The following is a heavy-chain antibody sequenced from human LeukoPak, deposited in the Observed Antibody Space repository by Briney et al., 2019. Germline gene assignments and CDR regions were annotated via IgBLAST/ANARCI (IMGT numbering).Heavy chain of an antibody. V-gene: IGHV4-4*07. Sequence: PSETLSLTCSVSGYSISSNYYWGWIRQPAGKGLEYIGRIYTSGSTNYNPSLKSRVTMSVDTSNNQFSLKLSSVTAADTAVYYCAREGDAAGYFDYWGQGTLVTVSS. CDR1: GYSISSNYY. CDR3: AREGDAAGYFDY. D-gene: IGHD6-25*01. CDR2: IYTSGST. J-gene: IGHJ4*02.